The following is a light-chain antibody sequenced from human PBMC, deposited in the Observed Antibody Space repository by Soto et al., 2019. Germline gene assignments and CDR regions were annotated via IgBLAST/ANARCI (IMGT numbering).Light chain of an antibody. Sequence: EIVLTQSPGTLSLSPGERATLSCRTSKGISSTYLAWYQQRPGQAPRVLICGASNRATGIPDRCSGNGSWTDFTLTTSSLDPEDFVVYYCQQYASQGGLTFGPGTKVDLK. CDR1: KGISSTY. CDR2: GAS. V-gene: IGKV3-20*01. J-gene: IGKJ3*01. CDR3: QQYASQGGLT.